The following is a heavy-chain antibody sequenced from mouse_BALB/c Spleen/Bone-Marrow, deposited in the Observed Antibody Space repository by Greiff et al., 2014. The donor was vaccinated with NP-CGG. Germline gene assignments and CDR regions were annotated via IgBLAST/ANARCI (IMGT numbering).Heavy chain of an antibody. CDR2: IDPANGNT. J-gene: IGHJ4*01. Sequence: VQLQQSGAELVKPAASVKLSCTASGFNIKDTYMHWVKQRPEQGLEWIGRIDPANGNTKYDPKFQGKATITADTSSNTAYLQLSSLTSEDTAVYYCARWEYYAMDYWGQGTSVTVSS. CDR1: GFNIKDTY. D-gene: IGHD4-1*01. CDR3: ARWEYYAMDY. V-gene: IGHV14-3*02.